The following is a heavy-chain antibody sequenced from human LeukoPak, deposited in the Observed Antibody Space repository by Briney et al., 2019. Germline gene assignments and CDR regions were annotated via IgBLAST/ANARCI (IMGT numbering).Heavy chain of an antibody. Sequence: SVKVSCKASGGTFSSYAISWVRQAPGQGLEWMGGIIPIFGTANYAQKFQGRVTITADESTSTAYMELSSLRSGDTAVYYCARYYYDSSGYYLTAHFDYWGQGTLVTVSS. CDR2: IIPIFGTA. CDR1: GGTFSSYA. V-gene: IGHV1-69*13. D-gene: IGHD3-22*01. CDR3: ARYYYDSSGYYLTAHFDY. J-gene: IGHJ4*02.